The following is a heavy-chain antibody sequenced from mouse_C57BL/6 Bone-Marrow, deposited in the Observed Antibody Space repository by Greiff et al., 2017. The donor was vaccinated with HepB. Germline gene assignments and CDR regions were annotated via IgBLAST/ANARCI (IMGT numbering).Heavy chain of an antibody. CDR3: ARSSGYYSNFLYYFDY. V-gene: IGHV1-59*01. D-gene: IGHD2-5*01. J-gene: IGHJ2*01. CDR2: IDPSDSYT. Sequence: QVQLQQSGAELVRPGTSVKLSCKASGYTFTSYWMHWVKQRPGQGLEWIGVIDPSDSYTNYNQKFKGKATLTVDTSSSTAYMQLSSLTSEDSAVYYCARSSGYYSNFLYYFDYWGQGTTLTVSS. CDR1: GYTFTSYW.